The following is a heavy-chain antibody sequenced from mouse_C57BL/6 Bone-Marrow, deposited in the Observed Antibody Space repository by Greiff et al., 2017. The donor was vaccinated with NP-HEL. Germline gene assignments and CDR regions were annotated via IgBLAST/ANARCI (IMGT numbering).Heavy chain of an antibody. D-gene: IGHD4-1*01. Sequence: LQESGAELVKPGASVKMSCKASGYTFTSYWITWVKQRPGQGLEWIGDIYPGSGSTNYNEKFKSKATLTVDTSSSTAYMQLSSLTSEDSAVYYCARQDPLTGVHYFDYWGQGTTLTVSS. V-gene: IGHV1-55*01. CDR3: ARQDPLTGVHYFDY. CDR2: IYPGSGST. CDR1: GYTFTSYW. J-gene: IGHJ2*01.